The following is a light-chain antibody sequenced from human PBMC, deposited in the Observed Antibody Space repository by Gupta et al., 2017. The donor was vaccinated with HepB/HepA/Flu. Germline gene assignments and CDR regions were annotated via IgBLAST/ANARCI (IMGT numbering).Light chain of an antibody. CDR2: DAS. V-gene: IGKV3D-11*02. CDR1: QSVSSY. J-gene: IGKJ3*01. Sequence: EIVLTHSPATLSLSPGERATLSCRASQSVSSYLAWYHQKPSQARRLLIYDASNRATGIRARFSGSGGGTDINFTIKSREPEDFEVYYCQQRNNRHPFFTFGQGTKVDIK. CDR3: QQRNNRHPFFT.